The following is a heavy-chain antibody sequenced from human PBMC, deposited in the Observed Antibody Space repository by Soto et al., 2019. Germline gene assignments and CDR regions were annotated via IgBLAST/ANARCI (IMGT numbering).Heavy chain of an antibody. V-gene: IGHV3-21*01. D-gene: IGHD2-15*01. CDR1: GFTFSSYS. CDR3: ARVRDIVVVVAATPYYYYMDV. CDR2: ISSSSSYI. J-gene: IGHJ6*03. Sequence: GGSLRLSCAASGFTFSSYSMNWVRQAPGKGLEWVSSISSSSSYIYYADSVKGRFTISRDNAKNSLYLQMNNLRAEDTAVYYCARVRDIVVVVAATPYYYYMDVWGKGTTVTVSS.